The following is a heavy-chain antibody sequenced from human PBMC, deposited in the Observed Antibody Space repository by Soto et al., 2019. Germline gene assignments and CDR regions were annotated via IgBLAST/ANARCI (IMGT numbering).Heavy chain of an antibody. CDR2: ISAHNDNT. CDR1: GYTFTSYG. J-gene: IGHJ4*02. V-gene: IGHV1-18*01. D-gene: IGHD1-1*01. Sequence: QVHLVQSGAEVRKPGASVKVSCKGSGYTFTSYGIALVRQAPGQGLEWMGWISAHNDNTNYAQKVQGRVTVTRNTATSTAYMELRNLRCDDTTVYYCARGRYGDYWGQGALVTVSS. CDR3: ARGRYGDY.